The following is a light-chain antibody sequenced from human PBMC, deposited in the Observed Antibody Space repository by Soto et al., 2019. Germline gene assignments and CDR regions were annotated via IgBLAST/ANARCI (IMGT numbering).Light chain of an antibody. CDR3: CSYAGSYTYV. CDR1: SRDVGGYSY. J-gene: IGLJ1*01. Sequence: QSALTQPRSVSGSPGQSVTISCTGTSRDVGGYSYVSWYQQHPGKAPKLMIYDVSKRPSGVPDRFSGSKSGNTASLTISGLQAEDEADYYCCSYAGSYTYVFGTGTKLTVL. CDR2: DVS. V-gene: IGLV2-11*01.